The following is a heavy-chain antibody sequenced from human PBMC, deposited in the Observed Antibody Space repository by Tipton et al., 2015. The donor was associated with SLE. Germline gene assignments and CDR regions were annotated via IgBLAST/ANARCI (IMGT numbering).Heavy chain of an antibody. CDR1: GFTFSSYW. CDR2: INSDGSST. CDR3: AKWTGSTSRHHKWFDP. V-gene: IGHV3-74*01. D-gene: IGHD2-2*01. J-gene: IGHJ5*02. Sequence: SLRLSCAASGFTFSSYWMHWVRQAPGKGLVWVSRINSDGSSTSYADSVKGRFTISRDNSKNTLFVQMNSLRAEDTAVYYCAKWTGSTSRHHKWFDPWGQGTLVTVSS.